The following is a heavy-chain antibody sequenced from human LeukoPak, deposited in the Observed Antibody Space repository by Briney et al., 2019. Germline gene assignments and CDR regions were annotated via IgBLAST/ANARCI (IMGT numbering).Heavy chain of an antibody. J-gene: IGHJ4*02. Sequence: SQTLSLTCTVSGGSLSSGDYYWSWIRQPPGKGLEWIGYIYYSGSTYYNPSLKSRVTISVDTSKNQFSLKLSSVTAADTAVYYCARSTTVTTYDYWGQGTLVTVSS. D-gene: IGHD4-17*01. CDR3: ARSTTVTTYDY. CDR1: GGSLSSGDYY. CDR2: IYYSGST. V-gene: IGHV4-30-4*08.